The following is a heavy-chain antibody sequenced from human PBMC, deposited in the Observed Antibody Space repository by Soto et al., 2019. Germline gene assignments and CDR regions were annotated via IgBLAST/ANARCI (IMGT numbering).Heavy chain of an antibody. J-gene: IGHJ1*01. CDR1: GYSFTSYW. D-gene: IGHD2-21*02. Sequence: GESLKISCKGSGYSFTSYWIGWVRQMPGKGLEWMGIIYPGDSDTRYSPSFQGQVTISADKSISTAYLQWSSLKASDTAMYYCARAYCGGDCYSPLDRYGRPTANSFQHWGQGTLVTVSS. V-gene: IGHV5-51*01. CDR3: ARAYCGGDCYSPLDRYGRPTANSFQH. CDR2: IYPGDSDT.